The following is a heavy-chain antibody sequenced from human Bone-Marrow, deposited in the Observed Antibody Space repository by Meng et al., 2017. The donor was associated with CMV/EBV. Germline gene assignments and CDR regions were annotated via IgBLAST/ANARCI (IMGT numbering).Heavy chain of an antibody. CDR2: IDSSGSTI. D-gene: IGHD2-21*02. Sequence: GESLKISCAASGFTFGSYSMNWVRQAPGKGLEWVSYIDSSGSTIYYADSVKGRFTISRDNAKNSLYLQMKSLRAEDTAVYFCASQPPAIGYYYGMDVWGQGTTVTVSS. CDR3: ASQPPAIGYYYGMDV. J-gene: IGHJ6*02. V-gene: IGHV3-48*04. CDR1: GFTFGSYS.